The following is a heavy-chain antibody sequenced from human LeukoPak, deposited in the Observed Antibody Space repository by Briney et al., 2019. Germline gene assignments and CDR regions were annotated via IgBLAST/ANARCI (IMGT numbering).Heavy chain of an antibody. J-gene: IGHJ4*02. D-gene: IGHD6-19*01. V-gene: IGHV1-46*01. CDR3: ARGRPGSGWSFDY. Sequence: ASVKVSCKPSGYTFTTHYMHWVRQAPGQGLEWMGIINPSGGTTNYAQKFQGRVTMTRDTSTTTLYMELSSRRSEDTAVYYCARGRPGSGWSFDYWSQGTLVTVSS. CDR1: GYTFTTHY. CDR2: INPSGGTT.